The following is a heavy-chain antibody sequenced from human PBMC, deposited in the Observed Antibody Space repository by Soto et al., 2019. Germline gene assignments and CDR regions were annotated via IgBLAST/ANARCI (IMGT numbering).Heavy chain of an antibody. CDR2: IYNNRST. CDR3: ARDGGAETPYFDL. D-gene: IGHD3-16*01. Sequence: PSETLSLTCIVSGGSISGYYWSWIRQSPGKGLEWIAYIYNNRSTNYNPSLKSRVTISEDTSKNQLSLKIFSVTAADTALYYCARDGGAETPYFDLWGQGTLVTVSS. V-gene: IGHV4-59*01. CDR1: GGSISGYY. J-gene: IGHJ4*02.